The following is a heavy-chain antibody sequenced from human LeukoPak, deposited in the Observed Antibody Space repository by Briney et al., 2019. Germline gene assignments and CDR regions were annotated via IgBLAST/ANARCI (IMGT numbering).Heavy chain of an antibody. V-gene: IGHV1-69*04. CDR1: GGTFSSYA. J-gene: IGHJ3*02. CDR2: IIPILGIA. Sequence: AASVKVSCKASGGTFSSYAISWVRQAPGQGLEWMGRIIPILGIANYAQKFQGRVTITADKSTSTAYMELSSLRSEDTAVYYCARYYYDPEAAFDIWGQGTMVTVSS. D-gene: IGHD3-22*01. CDR3: ARYYYDPEAAFDI.